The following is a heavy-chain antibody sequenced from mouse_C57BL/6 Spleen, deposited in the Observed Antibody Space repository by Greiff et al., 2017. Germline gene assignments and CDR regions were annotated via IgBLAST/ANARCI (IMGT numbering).Heavy chain of an antibody. CDR2: IDPSDSYT. V-gene: IGHV1-59*01. D-gene: IGHD1-1*01. J-gene: IGHJ1*03. CDR3: ARSGVLRSWYFGV. Sequence: QVHVKQPGAELVRPGTSVKLSCKASGYTFTSYWMHWVKQRPGQGLEWIGVIDPSDSYTNYNQKFKGKATLTVDTSSSTAYMQLSSLTSEDSAVYFCARSGVLRSWYFGVWGTGTTVTVAS. CDR1: GYTFTSYW.